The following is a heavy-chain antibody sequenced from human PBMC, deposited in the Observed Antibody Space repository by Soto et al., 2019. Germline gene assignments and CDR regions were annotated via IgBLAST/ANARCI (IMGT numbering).Heavy chain of an antibody. CDR2: VFYSGAT. CDR3: ARAGFSYGHLLF. J-gene: IGHJ4*02. V-gene: IGHV4-30-4*01. CDR1: GGPIKTGDYY. D-gene: IGHD3-10*01. Sequence: SETLSLTCNVSGGPIKTGDYYWNWIRQPPGKGLEWIGYVFYSGATNYSPSLKSRAAISMDTAKNQFSLSLTSVTAADTAVYYCARAGFSYGHLLFWGQGIRVTVSS.